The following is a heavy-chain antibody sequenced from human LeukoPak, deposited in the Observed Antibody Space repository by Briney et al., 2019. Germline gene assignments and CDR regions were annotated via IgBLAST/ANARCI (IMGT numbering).Heavy chain of an antibody. CDR3: AKDLSSGWYVSDY. CDR1: GFTFSNYA. J-gene: IGHJ4*02. V-gene: IGHV3-23*01. CDR2: ISGGGDNA. Sequence: PGGSLRLSCAASGFTFSNYAMNWVRQAPGKGLEWVSTISGGGDNAYYADSVKGRFTISRDNSRNTLYLQMNSLRAEDTAVYYCAKDLSSGWYVSDYWGQGTLVTVSS. D-gene: IGHD6-19*01.